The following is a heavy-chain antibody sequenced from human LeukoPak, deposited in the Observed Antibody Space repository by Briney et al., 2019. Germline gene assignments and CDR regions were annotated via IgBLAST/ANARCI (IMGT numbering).Heavy chain of an antibody. V-gene: IGHV4-39*01. Sequence: SETLSLTCTVSGGSISSSSYYWGWIRQPPGKGLEWIGSIYYSGSTYYNPSLKSRVTISVDTSKNQFSLKPSSVTAADTAVYYCARRAVRGVPYYFDYWGQGTLVTVSS. J-gene: IGHJ4*02. CDR1: GGSISSSSYY. CDR3: ARRAVRGVPYYFDY. CDR2: IYYSGST. D-gene: IGHD3-10*01.